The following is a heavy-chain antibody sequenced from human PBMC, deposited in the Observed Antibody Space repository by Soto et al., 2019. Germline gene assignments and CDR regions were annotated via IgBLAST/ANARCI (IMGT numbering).Heavy chain of an antibody. CDR2: MNPNSGNT. D-gene: IGHD3-22*01. CDR3: ARGPTYYYDSSGYPPRNDAFDI. Sequence: ASVKVSCKASGYTFTSYDINWVRQATGQGLEWMGWMNPNSGNTGYAQKFQGRVTMTRNTSISTAYMELSSLRSEDTAVYYCARGPTYYYDSSGYPPRNDAFDIWGQGTMVTV. CDR1: GYTFTSYD. V-gene: IGHV1-8*01. J-gene: IGHJ3*02.